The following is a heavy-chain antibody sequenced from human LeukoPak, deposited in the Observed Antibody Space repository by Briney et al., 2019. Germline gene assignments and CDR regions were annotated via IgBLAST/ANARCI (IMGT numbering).Heavy chain of an antibody. D-gene: IGHD6-13*01. J-gene: IGHJ4*02. CDR3: ARAVLDQQLVDY. Sequence: SETLSLTCAVSGGSISSGGYSWSWIRQPPGKGLEWIGYIYHSGSTYYNPSLKSRVTISVDTSKNQFSLKLSSVTAADTAVYYCARAVLDQQLVDYWGQGTLVTVSS. CDR1: GGSISSGGYS. V-gene: IGHV4-30-2*01. CDR2: IYHSGST.